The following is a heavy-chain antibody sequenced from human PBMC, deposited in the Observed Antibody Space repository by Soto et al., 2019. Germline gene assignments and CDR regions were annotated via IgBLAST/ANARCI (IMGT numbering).Heavy chain of an antibody. D-gene: IGHD6-19*01. Sequence: GASVKVSCKASGYTFTGYYMHWVRQAPGQGLEWMGWINPNSSGTNYAQKFQGRVTMTRDTSISTAYMELSRLRSDDTAVYYCARGISSGWIHYYYYGMDVWGQGTTVTVSS. J-gene: IGHJ6*02. CDR1: GYTFTGYY. CDR2: INPNSSGT. V-gene: IGHV1-2*02. CDR3: ARGISSGWIHYYYYGMDV.